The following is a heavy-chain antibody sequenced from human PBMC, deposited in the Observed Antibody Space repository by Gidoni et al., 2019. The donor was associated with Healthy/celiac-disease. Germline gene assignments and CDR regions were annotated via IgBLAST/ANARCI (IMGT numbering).Heavy chain of an antibody. J-gene: IGHJ6*03. Sequence: QVQLVQSGAPLKKPGASVMVPCKAFGGTFSSYAISWGRQAPGQGLEWMGGIIPIFGTANYAQKFQGRVTITADKSTSTAYMELSSLRSDDTAVDYCARVDNYYYMDVWGKGTTVTVSS. V-gene: IGHV1-69*06. CDR1: GGTFSSYA. CDR3: ARVDNYYYMDV. CDR2: IIPIFGTA.